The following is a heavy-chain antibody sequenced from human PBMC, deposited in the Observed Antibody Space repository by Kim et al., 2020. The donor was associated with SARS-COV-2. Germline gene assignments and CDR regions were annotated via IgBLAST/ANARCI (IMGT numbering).Heavy chain of an antibody. D-gene: IGHD1-26*01. CDR1: GFTFSSYG. J-gene: IGHJ4*02. CDR3: AKNVERGGATPFDY. Sequence: GGSLRLSCAASGFTFSSYGMHWVRQAPGKGLEWVAVISYDGSNKYYADSVKGRFTISRDNSKNTLYLQMNSLRAEDTAVYYCAKNVERGGATPFDYWGQGTLVTVSS. CDR2: ISYDGSNK. V-gene: IGHV3-30*18.